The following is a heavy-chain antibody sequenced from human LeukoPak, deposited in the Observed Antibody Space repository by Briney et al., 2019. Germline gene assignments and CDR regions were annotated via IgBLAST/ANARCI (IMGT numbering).Heavy chain of an antibody. D-gene: IGHD6-19*01. Sequence: GGSLRLSCAASEFTFNNYAMSWVRQAPGKGLEWVSTISGSGVSTYYADSVKGRFTISRDNSKNTLYLQMNSLRAEDMALYYCAKAVRPPVAGSSAFDIWGQGTMVTVSS. CDR1: EFTFNNYA. V-gene: IGHV3-23*01. J-gene: IGHJ3*02. CDR2: ISGSGVST. CDR3: AKAVRPPVAGSSAFDI.